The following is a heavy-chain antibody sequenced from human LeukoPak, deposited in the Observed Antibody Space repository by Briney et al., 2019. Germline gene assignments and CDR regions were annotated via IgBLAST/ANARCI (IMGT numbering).Heavy chain of an antibody. CDR2: INPSGGST. CDR1: GYTFTSYY. J-gene: IGHJ4*02. Sequence: ASVKVSCKASGYTFTSYYMHWVRQAPGQGLEWMGIINPSGGSTSYAQRFQGRVTMTRDTSTSTVYMELSSLRSEDTAVYYCARDYAAAPFDYWGQGTLVTVSS. CDR3: ARDYAAAPFDY. D-gene: IGHD3-16*01. V-gene: IGHV1-46*01.